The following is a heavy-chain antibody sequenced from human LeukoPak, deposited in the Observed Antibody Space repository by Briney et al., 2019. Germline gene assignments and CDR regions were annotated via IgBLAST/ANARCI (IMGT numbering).Heavy chain of an antibody. CDR1: GFTFSSYT. CDR2: ISSSSSYM. J-gene: IGHJ6*02. Sequence: GGSLRLSCAASGFTFSSYTMNWVRQAPGKGLEWVTSISSSSSYMYYADSVKGRFTISRDNAKNSLYLEMNSLRAEDTAVYYCARDRDVPAIGMDVWGQGTTVTVSS. V-gene: IGHV3-21*06. CDR3: ARDRDVPAIGMDV.